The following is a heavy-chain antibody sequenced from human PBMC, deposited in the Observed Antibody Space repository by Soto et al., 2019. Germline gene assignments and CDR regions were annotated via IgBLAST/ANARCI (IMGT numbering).Heavy chain of an antibody. CDR2: MNPNSGNT. J-gene: IGHJ6*02. Sequence: ASVKVSCKASGYTFTSYNINWVPQATGQGLEWMGWMNPNSGNTGYAQKFQGRGTMTRNTSISTAYMELSSLRSEDTAVYYCATMTTVVKGYYYGMDVWGQASTVTVSS. D-gene: IGHD4-17*01. CDR3: ATMTTVVKGYYYGMDV. CDR1: GYTFTSYN. V-gene: IGHV1-8*01.